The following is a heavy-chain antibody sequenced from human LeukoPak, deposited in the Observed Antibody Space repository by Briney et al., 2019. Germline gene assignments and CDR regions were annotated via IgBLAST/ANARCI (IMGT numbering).Heavy chain of an antibody. J-gene: IGHJ3*02. V-gene: IGHV3-23*01. CDR3: AKGGYYGSGRGDAFDI. CDR1: GFAFDEHG. CDR2: ISGSGGST. D-gene: IGHD3-10*01. Sequence: GGSLRLSCTASGFAFDEHGMSWVRQVPGKGLEWVSAISGSGGSTYYADSVKGRFTISRDNSKNTLYLQMNSLRAEDTAVYYCAKGGYYGSGRGDAFDIWGQGAMVTVSS.